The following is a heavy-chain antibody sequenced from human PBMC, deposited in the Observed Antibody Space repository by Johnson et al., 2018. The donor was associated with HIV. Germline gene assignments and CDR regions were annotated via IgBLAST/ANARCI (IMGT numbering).Heavy chain of an antibody. Sequence: QVQLVESGGGVVQPGRSLRLSCAASAFTLTNYAIHWVRQAPGKGLEWVAVISYDGANKYYAESVKGRFTISRDNSKNTTYLQMKSLRAEDTAVYYCARFLLGFDIWGQGTMVTVSS. CDR3: ARFLLGFDI. CDR2: ISYDGANK. D-gene: IGHD3-3*01. V-gene: IGHV3-30*14. CDR1: AFTLTNYA. J-gene: IGHJ3*02.